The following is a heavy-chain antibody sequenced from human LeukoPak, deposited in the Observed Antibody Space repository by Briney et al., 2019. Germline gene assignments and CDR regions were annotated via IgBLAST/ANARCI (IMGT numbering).Heavy chain of an antibody. J-gene: IGHJ4*01. CDR2: IYYNGST. CDR1: GGSISSYY. D-gene: IGHD6-19*01. V-gene: IGHV4-59*08. Sequence: SETLSLTCTVSGGSISSYYWTWIRQPPGKGLEWIGYIYYNGSTNYNPSLKSRVTISVDTSKNQFSLKLNSVTAADTAVYYCARQSRGIAVAGLDNSGHGTLVTVSS. CDR3: ARQSRGIAVAGLDN.